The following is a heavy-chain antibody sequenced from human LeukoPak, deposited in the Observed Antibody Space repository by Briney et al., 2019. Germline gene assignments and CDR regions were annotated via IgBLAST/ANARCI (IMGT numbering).Heavy chain of an antibody. Sequence: GGSLRLSCAASGFTVSSNYMSWVRQAPGKGLEWVSVIYSGGSTYYADSVKGRFTISRDNSKNTLYLQMNSLRAEDTAVYYCAAGATHGDYYFDYWGQGTLVTVSS. CDR3: AAGATHGDYYFDY. CDR2: IYSGGST. CDR1: GFTVSSNY. J-gene: IGHJ4*01. V-gene: IGHV3-66*02. D-gene: IGHD1-26*01.